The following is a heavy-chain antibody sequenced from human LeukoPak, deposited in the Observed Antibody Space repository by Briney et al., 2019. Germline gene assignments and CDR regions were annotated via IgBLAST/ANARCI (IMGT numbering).Heavy chain of an antibody. CDR1: VYTFTSYG. Sequence: ASVKVSCKASVYTFTSYGISWVRQAPGHGLEWMGWISASTGDTNYAQKLRGRVTMTTDTSTSTVYMEVRSLRSDDTAVYYCAREGPSSGWFYYYYGMDVWGQGTTVTVSS. CDR2: ISASTGDT. J-gene: IGHJ6*02. V-gene: IGHV1-18*01. D-gene: IGHD6-19*01. CDR3: AREGPSSGWFYYYYGMDV.